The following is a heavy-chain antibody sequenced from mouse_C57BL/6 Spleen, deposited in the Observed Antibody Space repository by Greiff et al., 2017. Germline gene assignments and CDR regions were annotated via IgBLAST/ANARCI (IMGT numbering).Heavy chain of an antibody. CDR1: GYTFTSYW. D-gene: IGHD1-2*01. CDR3: ARPAWGWFAY. J-gene: IGHJ3*01. Sequence: QVQLQQPGAELVMPGASVKLSCKASGYTFTSYWMHWVKQRPGQGLECIGEIDPSDSYTNYNQKFKGKSTLTVDKSSSTAYMQLSSLTSEDSAVYYCARPAWGWFAYWGQGTLVTVSA. CDR2: IDPSDSYT. V-gene: IGHV1-69*01.